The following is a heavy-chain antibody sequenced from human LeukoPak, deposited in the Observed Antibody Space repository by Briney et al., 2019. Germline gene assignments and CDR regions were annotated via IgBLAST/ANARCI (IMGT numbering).Heavy chain of an antibody. Sequence: SETLSLTCTVSGGSISSSDYYWGWIRQPPGQGLEWIGSIYYSGSSYYSPSLKSRVTISVETSKNQFSLNLSSVTAADTAVYYCARLRSVAQGSIDYWGQGTLVTVSS. D-gene: IGHD6-19*01. CDR1: GGSISSSDYY. CDR2: IYYSGSS. J-gene: IGHJ4*02. CDR3: ARLRSVAQGSIDY. V-gene: IGHV4-39*01.